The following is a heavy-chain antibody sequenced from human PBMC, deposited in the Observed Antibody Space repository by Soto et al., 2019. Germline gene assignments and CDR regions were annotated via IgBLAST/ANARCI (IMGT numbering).Heavy chain of an antibody. V-gene: IGHV3-23*01. CDR2: ISGSGGST. D-gene: IGHD2-15*01. Sequence: GGSLRLSCSGSGFTFGDYAISWFRQAPGKGLEWVSAISGSGGSTYYADSVKGRFTISRDNSKNTLYLQMNSLRAEDTAVYYCAKGGGIVVVVAAVRDYYYMDVWGKGTTVTVSS. CDR3: AKGGGIVVVVAAVRDYYYMDV. CDR1: GFTFGDYA. J-gene: IGHJ6*03.